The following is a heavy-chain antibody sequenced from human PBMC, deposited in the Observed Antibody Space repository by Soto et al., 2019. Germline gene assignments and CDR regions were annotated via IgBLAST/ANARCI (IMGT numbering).Heavy chain of an antibody. D-gene: IGHD1-1*01. CDR1: GGTFSSYA. CDR3: ASCPNWNDGFSWFDP. V-gene: IGHV1-69*06. Sequence: QVQLVQSGAEVKKPGSSVKVSCKASGGTFSSYAISWVRQAPGQGLEWMGGIIPIFGTANYAQKFRGRVTITADKSTSTAYMELSSLRSEDTAVYYCASCPNWNDGFSWFDPWGQGTLVTVSS. J-gene: IGHJ5*02. CDR2: IIPIFGTA.